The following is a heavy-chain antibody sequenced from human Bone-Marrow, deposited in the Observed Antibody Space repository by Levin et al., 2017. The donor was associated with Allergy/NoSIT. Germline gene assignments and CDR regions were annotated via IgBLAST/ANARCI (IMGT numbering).Heavy chain of an antibody. J-gene: IGHJ4*02. Sequence: SETLSLTCTVSGGSISSSSYYWGWIRQPPGKGLEWIGSIYYSGSTYYNPSLKSRVTISVDTSKNQFSLKLSSVTAADTAVYYCARGVTMVRGVITRVDYFDYWGQGTLVTGSS. CDR2: IYYSGST. CDR3: ARGVTMVRGVITRVDYFDY. CDR1: GGSISSSSYY. V-gene: IGHV4-39*01. D-gene: IGHD3-10*01.